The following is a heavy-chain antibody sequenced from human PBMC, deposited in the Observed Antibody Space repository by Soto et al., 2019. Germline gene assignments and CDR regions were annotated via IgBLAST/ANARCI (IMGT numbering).Heavy chain of an antibody. V-gene: IGHV3-23*01. D-gene: IGHD3-3*01. CDR3: AKPRRKRAVADFWSDALDI. J-gene: IGHJ3*02. Sequence: PGGSLRLSCAASGFTFSSYAMSWVRQAPGKGLEWVSVISDSDGSTNYADSVKGRFTISRDNSKNTLYLQMNSLSAEDTAVYYRAKPRRKRAVADFWSDALDIWGEGTLVSVSS. CDR1: GFTFSSYA. CDR2: ISDSDGST.